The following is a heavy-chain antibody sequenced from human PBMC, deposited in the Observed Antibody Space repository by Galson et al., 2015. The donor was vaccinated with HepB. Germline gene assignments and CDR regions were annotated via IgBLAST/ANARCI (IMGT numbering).Heavy chain of an antibody. J-gene: IGHJ6*03. CDR2: INPSGGST. V-gene: IGHV1-46*01. CDR3: ARDSITIFGVVIIDYYYMDV. CDR1: GYTFTSYY. Sequence: SVKVSCKASGYTFTSYYMHWVRQAPGQGLEWMGIINPSGGSTSYAQKFQGRVTMTRDTSTSTVYMELSSLRSEDTAVYYCARDSITIFGVVIIDYYYMDVWGKGTTVTVSS. D-gene: IGHD3-3*01.